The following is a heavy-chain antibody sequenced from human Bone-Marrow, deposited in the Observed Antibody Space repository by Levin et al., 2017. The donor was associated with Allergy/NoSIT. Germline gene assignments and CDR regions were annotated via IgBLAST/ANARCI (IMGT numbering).Heavy chain of an antibody. D-gene: IGHD2/OR15-2a*01. CDR1: GVRVRHTQ. V-gene: IGHV3-74*01. CDR3: ARDLAYLFDY. CDR2: INLYGSST. J-gene: IGHJ4*02. Sequence: GGSLRLXXXXSGVRVRHTQVHWVRREPDKGPLFVSYINLYGSSTSYADSVKDRFTISRDNAKNTLYLQMNNLRAEDSAVYDCARDLAYLFDYWGQGALVTVSS.